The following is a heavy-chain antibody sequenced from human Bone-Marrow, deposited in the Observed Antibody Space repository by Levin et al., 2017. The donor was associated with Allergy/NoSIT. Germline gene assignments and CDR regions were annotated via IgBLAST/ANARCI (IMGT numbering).Heavy chain of an antibody. Sequence: GASVKVSCAASGFSFSNAWMNWVRQAPGKGLEWVGRIKSKTDGGTTDYAAPVKGRFTISRDDSKNTVYLQMNSLKTEDTAVYYCTPEARGLGGYYYDFDYWGQGTLVTVSS. J-gene: IGHJ4*02. CDR1: GFSFSNAW. D-gene: IGHD3-22*01. CDR2: IKSKTDGGTT. V-gene: IGHV3-15*01. CDR3: TPEARGLGGYYYDFDY.